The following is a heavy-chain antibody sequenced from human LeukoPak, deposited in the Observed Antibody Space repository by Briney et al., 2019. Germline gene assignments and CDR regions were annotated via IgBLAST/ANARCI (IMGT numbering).Heavy chain of an antibody. CDR3: AKARGITIFGVVIFGY. D-gene: IGHD3-3*01. V-gene: IGHV3-23*01. J-gene: IGHJ4*02. CDR1: GFTFSSYA. Sequence: GGSLRLSCAASGFTFSSYAMSWVRQAPGKGLEWVSAISGGGGSTYYADSVKGRFTISRDNSKNTLYLQMNSLRAEDTAVYYCAKARGITIFGVVIFGYWGQGTLVTVSS. CDR2: ISGGGGST.